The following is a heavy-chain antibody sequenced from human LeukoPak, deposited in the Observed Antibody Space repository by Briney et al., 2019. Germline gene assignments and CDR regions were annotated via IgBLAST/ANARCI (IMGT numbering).Heavy chain of an antibody. Sequence: GGSLRLSCAASGFTFSSYWMSWVRQAPGKGLEWVANIKQDGSEKYYVDSVKGRFTISRDNAKNSLYLQMNSLRAEDTAVYYCARKGSGWYSYLDYWGQGTLVTVSS. V-gene: IGHV3-7*01. J-gene: IGHJ4*02. CDR1: GFTFSSYW. CDR3: ARKGSGWYSYLDY. CDR2: IKQDGSEK. D-gene: IGHD6-19*01.